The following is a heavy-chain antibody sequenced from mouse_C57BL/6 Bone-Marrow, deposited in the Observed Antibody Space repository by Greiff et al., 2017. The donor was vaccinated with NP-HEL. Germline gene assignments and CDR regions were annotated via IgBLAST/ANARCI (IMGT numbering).Heavy chain of an antibody. CDR1: GYTFTDYY. J-gene: IGHJ2*01. D-gene: IGHD2-4*01. CDR3: ARAGDYPYFDY. CDR2: INPYNGGT. V-gene: IGHV1-19*01. Sequence: EVQLQQSGPVLVKPGASVKMSCKASGYTFTDYYMNWVKQSHGKSLEWIGVINPYNGGTSYNQKFKGKATLTVDTSSSTAYMELNSLTSEDSAVYYCARAGDYPYFDYWGQGTTLTVSS.